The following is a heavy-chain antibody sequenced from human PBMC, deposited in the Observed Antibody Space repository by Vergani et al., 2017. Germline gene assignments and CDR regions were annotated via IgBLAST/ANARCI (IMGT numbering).Heavy chain of an antibody. CDR3: GRGSDNYN. D-gene: IGHD5-24*01. V-gene: IGHV3-23*01. J-gene: IGHJ4*02. CDR2: IKNTGDNT. CDR1: GFSFSTHA. Sequence: EVQLLQSEGAVVQPGGSLRLSCVASGFSFSTHAMSWARQGHGQGLAWGSSIKNTGDNTHYADSVKGRFTIFRDNSKNTLYLQMNSLRVEDTAVYYCGRGSDNYNWGQGTLVTVSS.